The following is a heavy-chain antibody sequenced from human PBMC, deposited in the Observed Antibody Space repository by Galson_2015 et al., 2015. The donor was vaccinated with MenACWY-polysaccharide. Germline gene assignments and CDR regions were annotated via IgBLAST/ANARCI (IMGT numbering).Heavy chain of an antibody. Sequence: SLRLSCAASGFTFSDYYMHWIRQAPGKGLEWVSFISTGSGIIYYADSVKGRFTISRDNAKNSLYLQMNSLRDEDTAVYYCARASSTDYWGQGTLVTVSS. CDR1: GFTFSDYY. J-gene: IGHJ4*02. D-gene: IGHD2-2*01. CDR3: ARASSTDY. CDR2: ISTGSGII. V-gene: IGHV3-48*02.